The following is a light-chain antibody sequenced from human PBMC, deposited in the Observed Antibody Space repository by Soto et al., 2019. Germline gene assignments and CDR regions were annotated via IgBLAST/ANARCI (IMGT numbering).Light chain of an antibody. J-gene: IGLJ3*02. Sequence: QSALSQRASVAGSPGQSITISCTGTSSDVGAYNYVSWYQQHPGEVPKLMIYEVTNRPSGVSNRFSGSKSGNTASLTISGLQSEDEAEYYCSSYTSSSPLVCGGGTKLNVL. CDR1: SSDVGAYNY. CDR2: EVT. V-gene: IGLV2-14*01. CDR3: SSYTSSSPLV.